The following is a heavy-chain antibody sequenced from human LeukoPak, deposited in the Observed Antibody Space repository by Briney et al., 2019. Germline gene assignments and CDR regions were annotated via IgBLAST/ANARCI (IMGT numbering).Heavy chain of an antibody. J-gene: IGHJ3*02. CDR2: IIPIFGTA. V-gene: IGHV1-69*05. Sequence: GSSVKVSCKASGGTFSSYAISWVRQAPGQGLEWMGGIIPIFGTANYAQKFQGRVTITTDESTSTAYMELSSLRSEDTAVYYCATGGQYQLLYSVWVAFDIWGQGTMVTVSS. CDR1: GGTFSSYA. D-gene: IGHD2-2*02. CDR3: ATGGQYQLLYSVWVAFDI.